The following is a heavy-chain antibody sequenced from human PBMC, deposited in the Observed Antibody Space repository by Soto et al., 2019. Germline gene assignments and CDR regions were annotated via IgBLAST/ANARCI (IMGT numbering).Heavy chain of an antibody. J-gene: IGHJ6*02. CDR1: GFTFSGSA. CDR2: IRSKANSYAT. D-gene: IGHD5-12*01. Sequence: PGGSLRLSCAASGFTFSGSAMHWVRQASGKGLEWVGRIRSKANSYATAYAASVKGRFTISRDDSKNTAYLQMNSLKTEDTAVYYCTSMATIQYYYYYGMDVWGQGTTVTVSS. CDR3: TSMATIQYYYYYGMDV. V-gene: IGHV3-73*01.